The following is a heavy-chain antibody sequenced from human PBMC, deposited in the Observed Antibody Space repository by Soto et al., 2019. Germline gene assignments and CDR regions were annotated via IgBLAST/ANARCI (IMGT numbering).Heavy chain of an antibody. CDR2: ISSTTNYI. CDR1: GLSLSSYA. CDR3: ARESEDLTSNFDY. J-gene: IGHJ4*02. Sequence: GGSLRLSCAVSGLSLSSYAMSWARQAPGKGLEWVSSISSTTNYIYYGDSMKGRFTISRDNAKNSLYLEMNSLRAEDTAVYYCARESEDLTSNFDYWGQGTLVTVSS. V-gene: IGHV3-21*06.